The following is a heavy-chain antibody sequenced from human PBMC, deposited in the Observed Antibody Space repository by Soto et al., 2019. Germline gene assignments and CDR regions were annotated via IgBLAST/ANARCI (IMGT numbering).Heavy chain of an antibody. CDR1: GFTFSSYE. CDR3: ASGWGGTPEVGY. Sequence: EVQLVESGGGLVQPGGSLRLSCAASGFTFSSYEMNWVRQAPGKGLEWVSYISSSGSTIYYADSVKGRFTISRDNAKNSLYLQMTSLRAEDTAVYYCASGWGGTPEVGYWGQGTLVTVSS. V-gene: IGHV3-48*03. D-gene: IGHD6-19*01. CDR2: ISSSGSTI. J-gene: IGHJ4*02.